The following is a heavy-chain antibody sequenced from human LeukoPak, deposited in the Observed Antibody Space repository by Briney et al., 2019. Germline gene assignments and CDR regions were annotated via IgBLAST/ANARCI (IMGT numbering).Heavy chain of an antibody. Sequence: SETLSLTCTVSGGSISSSSYYWGWIRQPPGKGLEWIGEINHSGSTNYNPSLKSRVTISVDTSKNQFSLKLSSVTAADTAVYYCARTTVTTLDYWGQGTLVTVSS. J-gene: IGHJ4*02. CDR3: ARTTVTTLDY. D-gene: IGHD4-17*01. CDR1: GGSISSSSYY. CDR2: INHSGST. V-gene: IGHV4-39*07.